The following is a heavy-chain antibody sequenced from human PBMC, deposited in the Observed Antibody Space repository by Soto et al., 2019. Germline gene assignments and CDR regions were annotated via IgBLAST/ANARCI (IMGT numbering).Heavy chain of an antibody. CDR2: INHDGST. Sequence: EVQLVESGGGLVQPGGYLRLSCAASGFNLNGYWLHWFRQAPGAGLVCVSRINHDGSTFYADSVTGRFTISRDDAENMVYLQMHTLRDEDTAVYYCARHRSYGMDVWGHGTTVTVSS. V-gene: IGHV3-74*01. CDR3: ARHRSYGMDV. J-gene: IGHJ6*02. CDR1: GFNLNGYW.